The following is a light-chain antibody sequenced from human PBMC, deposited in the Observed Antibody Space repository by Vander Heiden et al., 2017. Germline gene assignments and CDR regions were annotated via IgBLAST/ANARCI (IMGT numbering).Light chain of an antibody. J-gene: IGLJ2*01. CDR1: KLGDKY. Sequence: SYELTQPPSVSVSPGQTASSTCSGVKLGDKYVCWYPQRPVQSPLLVIYQVSKRPSGIPERFSGSNSGTTATLTISGTQAMDEADYYCQAWDNSTVVFGGGTQLTVL. CDR2: QVS. CDR3: QAWDNSTVV. V-gene: IGLV3-1*01.